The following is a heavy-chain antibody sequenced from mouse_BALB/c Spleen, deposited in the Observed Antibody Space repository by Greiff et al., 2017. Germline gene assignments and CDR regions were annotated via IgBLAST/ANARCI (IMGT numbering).Heavy chain of an antibody. D-gene: IGHD1-2*01. CDR2: IDPANGNT. CDR1: GFNIKDTY. CDR3: ARGLLRLRHLAY. Sequence: EVQLQQSGAELVKPGASVKLSCTASGFNIKDTYMHWVKQRPEQGLEWIGRIDPANGNTKYDPKFQGKATITADTSSNTAYLQLSSLTSEDTAVYYCARGLLRLRHLAYWGQGTLVTVSA. V-gene: IGHV14-3*02. J-gene: IGHJ3*01.